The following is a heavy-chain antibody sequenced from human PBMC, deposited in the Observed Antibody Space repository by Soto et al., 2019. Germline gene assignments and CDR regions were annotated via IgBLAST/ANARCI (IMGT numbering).Heavy chain of an antibody. J-gene: IGHJ5*02. CDR1: GGTFCSNA. CDR2: IIPIFGTA. CDR3: ARARYSSSSANWFDP. V-gene: IGHV1-69*13. Sequence: SVKVFCKASGGTFCSNAISWVRQAPGQGLEWMGGIIPIFGTANYAQKFQGRVTITADESTSTAYMELSSLRSEDTAVYYCARARYSSSSANWFDPWGQGTLVTVSS. D-gene: IGHD6-6*01.